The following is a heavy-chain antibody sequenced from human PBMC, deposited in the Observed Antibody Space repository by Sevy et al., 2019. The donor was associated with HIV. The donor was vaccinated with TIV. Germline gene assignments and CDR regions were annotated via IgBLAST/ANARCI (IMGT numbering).Heavy chain of an antibody. J-gene: IGHJ4*02. V-gene: IGHV3-11*01. CDR3: ARDQGIAAAGNLYFDY. CDR2: ISSSGSTI. Sequence: GGSLRLSCAASGFTFSDYYMSWIRQAPGKGLEWVSYISSSGSTIYYADSVKGRFTISRDNAKNSLYLQMNSLRAEDTAVYYCARDQGIAAAGNLYFDYWGQRTLVTVSS. CDR1: GFTFSDYY. D-gene: IGHD6-13*01.